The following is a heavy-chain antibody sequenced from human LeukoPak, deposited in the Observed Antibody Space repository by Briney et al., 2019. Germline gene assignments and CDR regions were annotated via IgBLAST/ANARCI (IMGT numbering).Heavy chain of an antibody. D-gene: IGHD2-8*01. CDR1: GDSVSSNSAT. CDR3: GWANGRLLFTDAFDI. Sequence: SQTLSLTCAISGDSVSSNSATWNWIRQSPSRGLALLVTALYMSKWYNGYAVYEKSRKTINPDTSKNQFSLQLNSVTPEDTAVYARGWANGRLLFTDAFDIWGQGTMVTVTS. V-gene: IGHV6-1*01. CDR2: ALYMSKWYN. J-gene: IGHJ3*02.